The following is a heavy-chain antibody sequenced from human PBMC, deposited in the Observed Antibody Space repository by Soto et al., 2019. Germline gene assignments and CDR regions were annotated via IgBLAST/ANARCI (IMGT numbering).Heavy chain of an antibody. J-gene: IGHJ5*02. CDR1: GGSISSSSYY. D-gene: IGHD3-10*01. CDR3: ASQPPIWRYYYGSGSHESNWFDP. Sequence: PWETLSLTCTVSGGSISSSSYYWGLIRQPPGKGLEWIGSIYYSGSTYYNPSLKSRVTISVDTSKNQFSLKLSSVTAADTAVYYCASQPPIWRYYYGSGSHESNWFDPWGQGTLVTVSS. CDR2: IYYSGST. V-gene: IGHV4-39*01.